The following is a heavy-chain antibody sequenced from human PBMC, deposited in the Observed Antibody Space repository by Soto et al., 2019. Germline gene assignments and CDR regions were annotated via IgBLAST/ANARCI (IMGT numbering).Heavy chain of an antibody. CDR2: IYWDDEK. D-gene: IGHD2-15*01. Sequence: QITLKESGPPLVKPTQTLTLTCTLSGVSLRTSGVGVGWIRQPPGKALEWLALIYWDDEKRYSPSLQSRLTVTKDTSKNQVVLAVTNMDPVDTATYYCAHRGSGCSGGSCYGWAYFDYWGQGILVTVSS. J-gene: IGHJ4*02. V-gene: IGHV2-5*02. CDR1: GVSLRTSGVG. CDR3: AHRGSGCSGGSCYGWAYFDY.